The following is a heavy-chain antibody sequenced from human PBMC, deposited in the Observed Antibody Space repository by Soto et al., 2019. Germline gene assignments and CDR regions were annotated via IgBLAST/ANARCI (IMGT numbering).Heavy chain of an antibody. CDR2: ISSSGSTT. CDR1: GFTFSDYY. CDR3: ARVGDYYDSSGYTN. V-gene: IGHV3-11*01. D-gene: IGHD3-22*01. J-gene: IGHJ4*02. Sequence: GGSLRLSCAASGFTFSDYYMSWIRQAPGKGLEWVSYISSSGSTTYYADSVKGRFTISRDNAKNSLYLQMNSLRAEDTAVYYCARVGDYYDSSGYTNWGQGTLVTVSS.